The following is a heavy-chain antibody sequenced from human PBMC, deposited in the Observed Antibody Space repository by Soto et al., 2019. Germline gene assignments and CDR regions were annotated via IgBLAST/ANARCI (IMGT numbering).Heavy chain of an antibody. Sequence: SETLSLTCTVSGGSLSSSSYYWGWIRQPPGKGLEWIGSIYYSGSTYYNPSLKSRVTISVDTSKNQFSLKLSSVTAADTAVYYCATHFRGLVYYYYYGMDVWGQGTTVTVSS. CDR2: IYYSGST. J-gene: IGHJ6*02. CDR1: GGSLSSSSYY. CDR3: ATHFRGLVYYYYYGMDV. V-gene: IGHV4-39*01. D-gene: IGHD6-6*01.